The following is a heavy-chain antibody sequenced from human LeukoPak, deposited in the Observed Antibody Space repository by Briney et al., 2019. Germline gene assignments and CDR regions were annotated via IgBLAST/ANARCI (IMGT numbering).Heavy chain of an antibody. CDR1: GFTFSSYA. CDR2: ISYDGSNK. V-gene: IGHV3-30-3*01. Sequence: GGSLRLSCAASGFTFSSYAMHWVRQAPGKGLEWVAVISYDGSNKYYADSVKGRFTISRDNSKNTLYLRMNSLRAEDTAVYYCARGAHRPVLRYFDWLLPYFDYWGQGTLVTVSS. CDR3: ARGAHRPVLRYFDWLLPYFDY. D-gene: IGHD3-9*01. J-gene: IGHJ4*02.